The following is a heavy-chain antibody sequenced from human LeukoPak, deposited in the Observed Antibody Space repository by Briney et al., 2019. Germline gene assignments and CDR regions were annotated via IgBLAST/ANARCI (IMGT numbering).Heavy chain of an antibody. CDR1: VHTFTGYY. V-gene: IGHV1-2*04. CDR2: INPNSGGT. Sequence: ASVKVSCKASVHTFTGYYMHWVRQAPGQGLEWMGWINPNSGGTNYAQKFQGWVTMARDTSISTAYMELSRLRSDDTAVYYCARAPGRVAAFDYWGQGTLVTVSS. D-gene: IGHD6-19*01. J-gene: IGHJ4*02. CDR3: ARAPGRVAAFDY.